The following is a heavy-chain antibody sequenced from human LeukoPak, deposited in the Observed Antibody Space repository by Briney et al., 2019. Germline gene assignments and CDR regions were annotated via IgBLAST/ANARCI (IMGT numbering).Heavy chain of an antibody. V-gene: IGHV1-2*02. Sequence: ASVKVSCKTSGYIFSDFYIHWVRQAPGQGLEWMGWTSPKNLGTNIARKFQHRVTMTLDTSISTAYLELSSLRSDDTALYYCTRAHWVGNYVFSRFDPWGQGTLVTVSS. J-gene: IGHJ5*02. D-gene: IGHD3-10*02. CDR1: GYIFSDFY. CDR3: TRAHWVGNYVFSRFDP. CDR2: TSPKNLGT.